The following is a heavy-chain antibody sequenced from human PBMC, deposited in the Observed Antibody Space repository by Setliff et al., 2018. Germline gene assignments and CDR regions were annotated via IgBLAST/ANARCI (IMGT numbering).Heavy chain of an antibody. Sequence: SETLSLTCTVSGGSFTPYYWSWTRQPPGKGLEWIGYVYYSGTAYYNPSLKSRVTVIVDTSKNQFSLRLSSVTAADTAVYYCARGGTFRYFDYWGQGTPVTVSS. D-gene: IGHD5-12*01. V-gene: IGHV4-59*01. J-gene: IGHJ4*02. CDR3: ARGGTFRYFDY. CDR2: VYYSGTA. CDR1: GGSFTPYY.